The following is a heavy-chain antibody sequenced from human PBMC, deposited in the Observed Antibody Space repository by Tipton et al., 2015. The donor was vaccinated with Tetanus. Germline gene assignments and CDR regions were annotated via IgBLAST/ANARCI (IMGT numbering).Heavy chain of an antibody. CDR1: GGSVRSGDYD. V-gene: IGHV4-61*08. CDR2: THHSGNT. CDR3: ARWGDASGSTNLYAFDI. D-gene: IGHD3-10*01. Sequence: TLSLTCTVSGGSVRSGDYDWNWIRQPPGKGLEWIGYTHHSGNTNYNPSLSGRVTTSVDTSKNQFSLKMSSVTAADTAVYYCARWGDASGSTNLYAFDIWGQGTMVSVS. J-gene: IGHJ3*02.